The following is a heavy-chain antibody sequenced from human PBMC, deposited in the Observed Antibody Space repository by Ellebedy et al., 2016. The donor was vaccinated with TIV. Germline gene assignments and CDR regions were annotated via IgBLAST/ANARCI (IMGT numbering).Heavy chain of an antibody. J-gene: IGHJ6*03. CDR1: AYTFTTYD. CDR2: INPNSGGT. V-gene: IGHV1-2*02. D-gene: IGHD6-6*01. CDR3: ARVSAARLVYYYYYMDV. Sequence: ASVKVSXXASAYTFTTYDINWVRQATGQGLEWMGWINPNSGGTNYAQKFQGRVTMTRDTSISTAYMELSRLRSDDTAVYYCARVSAARLVYYYYYMDVWGKGTTVTVSS.